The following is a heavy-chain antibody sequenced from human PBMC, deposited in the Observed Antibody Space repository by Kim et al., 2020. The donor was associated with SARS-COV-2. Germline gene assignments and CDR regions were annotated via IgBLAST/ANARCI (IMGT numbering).Heavy chain of an antibody. CDR3: ARDLSGSGC. D-gene: IGHD3-10*01. CDR1: GFTFSSYG. CDR2: ISYDGSNK. V-gene: IGHV3-33*05. J-gene: IGHJ4*02. Sequence: GGSLRLSCAASGFTFSSYGMHWVRQAPGKGLEWVAVISYDGSNKYYADSVKGRFTISRDNSKNTLYLQMNSLRAEDTAVYYCARDLSGSGCWGQGTLVTVSS.